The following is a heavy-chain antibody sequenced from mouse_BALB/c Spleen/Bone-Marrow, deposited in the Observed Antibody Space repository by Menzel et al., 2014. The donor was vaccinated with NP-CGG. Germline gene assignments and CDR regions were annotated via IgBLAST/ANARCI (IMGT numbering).Heavy chain of an antibody. V-gene: IGHV5-6-5*01. CDR2: ISCGGST. D-gene: IGHD1-2*01. J-gene: IGHJ4*01. CDR3: ASPLYYGLHYYAMDY. CDR1: GFTFSSYA. Sequence: EVQLVESGGGLVKPGGSLKLSCAASGFTFSSYAMSWVRQTPEKRLEWVASISCGGSTYYPDSVKGRFTISRDNARNILYLQMSSLRSEDTAMYYCASPLYYGLHYYAMDYWGQGTSVTVSS.